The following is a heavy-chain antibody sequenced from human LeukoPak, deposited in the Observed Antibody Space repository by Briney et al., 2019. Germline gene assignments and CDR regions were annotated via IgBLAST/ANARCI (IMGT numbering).Heavy chain of an antibody. J-gene: IGHJ4*02. CDR1: GGTFSSYA. V-gene: IGHV1-69*13. CDR2: VIPIFGTA. CDR3: ARTSSGWYDAWDY. Sequence: SEKVSCKASGGTFSSYALSGVRQAPGQGREWMGGVIPIFGTANYAQKFQGRVTITADESTSTAYMELSSLRSEETAVYYCARTSSGWYDAWDYWGQETLVTVSS. D-gene: IGHD6-19*01.